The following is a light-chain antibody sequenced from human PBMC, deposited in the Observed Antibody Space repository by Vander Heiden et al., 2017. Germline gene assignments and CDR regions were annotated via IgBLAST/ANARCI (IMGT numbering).Light chain of an antibody. CDR2: AAS. J-gene: IGKJ4*01. CDR1: QDVSGY. CDR3: QQLNSYPIT. V-gene: IGKV1-9*01. Sequence: IQLTQSPSSLSASVGDTVTITCRASQDVSGYLDWYQQKPGKAPQLLIYAASTLQSGVPSRFSGSGSGTDFTLTISSRQPEDLATYYCQQLNSYPITLVGGTKVEIK.